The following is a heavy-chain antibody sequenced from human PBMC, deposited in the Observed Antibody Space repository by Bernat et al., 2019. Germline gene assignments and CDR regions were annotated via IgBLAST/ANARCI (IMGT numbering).Heavy chain of an antibody. CDR3: ARGLFGYCSGGSCGNWFDP. V-gene: IGHV1-2*04. CDR2: INPNSGGT. J-gene: IGHJ5*02. Sequence: QVQLVQSGAEVKKPGSSVKVSCKASGGTFSSYAISWVRQAPGQGLEWMGGINPNSGGTNYAQKFQGWVTMTRDTSISTAYMELSRLRSDDTAVYYCARGLFGYCSGGSCGNWFDPWGQGTLVTVSS. CDR1: GGTFSSYA. D-gene: IGHD2-15*01.